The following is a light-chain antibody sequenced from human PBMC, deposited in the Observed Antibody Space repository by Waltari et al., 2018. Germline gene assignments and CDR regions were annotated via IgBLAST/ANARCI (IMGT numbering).Light chain of an antibody. Sequence: QSVLTQAPSVSGTPGQRVTISCSGTNYNIGSGPVNWYQQVPGMSPRLLIYSNDQRPSGVPDRFSGSKSGTSASLAISGLQSEHEADYYCATWDGRVNGVLFGGGTKVTVL. V-gene: IGLV1-44*01. CDR2: SND. J-gene: IGLJ2*01. CDR3: ATWDGRVNGVL. CDR1: NYNIGSGP.